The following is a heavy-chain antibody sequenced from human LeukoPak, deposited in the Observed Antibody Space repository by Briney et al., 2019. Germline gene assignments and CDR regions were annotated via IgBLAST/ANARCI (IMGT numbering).Heavy chain of an antibody. V-gene: IGHV4-4*07. J-gene: IGHJ5*02. CDR3: ARDLGYCSSTSCYVTDNWFDP. CDR2: IYTSGST. Sequence: PSETLSLTCTVSGGSISSYYWSWIRQPAGKGLEWIGRIYTSGSTNYNPSLKSRVTMSVDTSKNQFSLKLSSVTAADTAVYYCARDLGYCSSTSCYVTDNWFDPWGQGTLVTVSS. CDR1: GGSISSYY. D-gene: IGHD2-2*01.